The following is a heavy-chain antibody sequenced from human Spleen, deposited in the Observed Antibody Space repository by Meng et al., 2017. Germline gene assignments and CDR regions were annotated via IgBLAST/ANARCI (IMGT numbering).Heavy chain of an antibody. D-gene: IGHD1-1*01. CDR2: FNTYNGYT. CDR3: ARVTGDRVYYYGMDV. V-gene: IGHV1-18*01. J-gene: IGHJ6*02. Sequence: ASVKVSCKASGYTFINHGITWVRQAPGQGLEWMGWFNTYNGYTNYVQKFQGRVTVTIDRATATAYMELRSLRPDDTAVYYCARVTGDRVYYYGMDVWGQGTTVTVSS. CDR1: GYTFINHG.